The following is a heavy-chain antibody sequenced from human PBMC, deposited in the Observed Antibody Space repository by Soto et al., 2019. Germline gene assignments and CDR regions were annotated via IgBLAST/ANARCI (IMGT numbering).Heavy chain of an antibody. Sequence: QVQLVQSGAEVKKPGSSVKVSCKASGGTFSSYAISWVRQAPGQGLEWMGGIIPIFGTANYAQKFQGRVTITADESTSTANMERSSLRSEDTAVYYCARGNSRITGTPAPFDYWGQGTLVTVSS. CDR1: GGTFSSYA. J-gene: IGHJ4*02. V-gene: IGHV1-69*01. CDR2: IIPIFGTA. D-gene: IGHD1-20*01. CDR3: ARGNSRITGTPAPFDY.